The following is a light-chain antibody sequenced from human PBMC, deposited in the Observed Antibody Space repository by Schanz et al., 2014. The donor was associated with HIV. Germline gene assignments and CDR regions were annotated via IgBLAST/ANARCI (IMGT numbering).Light chain of an antibody. CDR2: NTY. CDR3: AAWDDSLNGVV. Sequence: QSVLTQPPSASGTPGQRVTISCSGSSSSIKTNTVNWFQQLPGAAPKLLIYNTYHRPSGVPDRFSGSDSGASASLAISGLQSEDEADYYCAAWDDSLNGVVFGGGTKLTVL. CDR1: SSSIKTNT. V-gene: IGLV1-44*01. J-gene: IGLJ2*01.